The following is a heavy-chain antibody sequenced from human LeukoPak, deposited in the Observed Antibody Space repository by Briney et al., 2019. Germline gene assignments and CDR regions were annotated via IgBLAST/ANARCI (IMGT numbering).Heavy chain of an antibody. CDR1: GGSISSGGYY. J-gene: IGHJ3*02. D-gene: IGHD5-24*01. CDR2: IYYSGST. V-gene: IGHV4-31*03. Sequence: SETLSLTCTVSGGSISSGGYYWSWIRQHPGKGLEWIGYIYYSGSTYYNPSLKSRVTISVDTSKNQFSLKLSSVTAADTAVYYCARVIRGGYNFLEIANTFDIWGQGTMVTVSS. CDR3: ARVIRGGYNFLEIANTFDI.